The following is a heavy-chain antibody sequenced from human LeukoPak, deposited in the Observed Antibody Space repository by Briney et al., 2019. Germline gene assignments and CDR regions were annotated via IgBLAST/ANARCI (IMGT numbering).Heavy chain of an antibody. D-gene: IGHD6-19*01. J-gene: IGHJ4*02. V-gene: IGHV3-53*01. CDR3: AGGSGWVSVD. CDR2: LYTTNTA. CDR1: GFTVSSYS. Sequence: GGSLRLSCAASGFTVSSYSMNWVRQAPGKGLEWVSVLYTTNTAYYADSVKGRFTISRDNAKNTLYLQMNSLRAEDTAVYYCAGGSGWVSVDWGQGTLVTVSS.